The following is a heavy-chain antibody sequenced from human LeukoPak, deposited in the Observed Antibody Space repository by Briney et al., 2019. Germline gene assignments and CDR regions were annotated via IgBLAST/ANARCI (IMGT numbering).Heavy chain of an antibody. V-gene: IGHV3-30-3*01. D-gene: IGHD6-13*01. CDR1: GFTFSSYA. CDR2: ISYDGSNK. J-gene: IGHJ5*02. CDR3: ARVGRLYSSSWYDWFDP. Sequence: GRSLRLSCAASGFTFSSYAMHWVRQAPGKGLEWVAVISYDGSNKYYADSVKGRFTISRDNSKNTLYLQMNSLRAEDTAVYYCARVGRLYSSSWYDWFDPWGQGTLVTVSS.